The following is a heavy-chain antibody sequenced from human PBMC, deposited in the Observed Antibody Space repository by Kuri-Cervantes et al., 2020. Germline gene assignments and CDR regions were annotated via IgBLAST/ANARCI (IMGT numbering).Heavy chain of an antibody. CDR2: ISSSSSYI. Sequence: GESLKISCAASGFTFSSYWMSWVRQAPGKGLEWVSSISSSSSYIYYADSVKGRFTISRDNAKNSLYLQMNSLRADDTAVYYCTKDLLRPPRHPKAHYYYYMDVWGKGTAVTVSS. D-gene: IGHD6-25*01. CDR3: TKDLLRPPRHPKAHYYYYMDV. V-gene: IGHV3-21*01. CDR1: GFTFSSYW. J-gene: IGHJ6*03.